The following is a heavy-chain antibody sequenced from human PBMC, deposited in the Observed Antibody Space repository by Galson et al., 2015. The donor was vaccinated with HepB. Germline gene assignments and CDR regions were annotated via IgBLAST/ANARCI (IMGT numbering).Heavy chain of an antibody. D-gene: IGHD6-19*01. J-gene: IGHJ4*02. CDR1: DGSFIGYY. Sequence: ETLSLTCSVYDGSFIGYYWSWIRQPPGKGLEWIGEINHSGSANYSPSLKSRATISIDTSKNQFSLKLNSVTAADTAVYYCARDGSGWYIPHFDYWGQGSLVTVSS. V-gene: IGHV4-34*01. CDR3: ARDGSGWYIPHFDY. CDR2: INHSGSA.